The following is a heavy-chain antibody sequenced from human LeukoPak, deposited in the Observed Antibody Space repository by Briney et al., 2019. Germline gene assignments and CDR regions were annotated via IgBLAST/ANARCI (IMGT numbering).Heavy chain of an antibody. CDR2: ISSSGSTI. Sequence: PGGSLRLSCAASGFTFSSYDMNWVRQAPGKGLEWVSYISSSGSTIYYADSVKGRFTISRDNAKNSLYLQMNSLRAEDTAVYYCASLGYCSSTSCYANYWGQGTLVTVSS. CDR3: ASLGYCSSTSCYANY. V-gene: IGHV3-48*03. CDR1: GFTFSSYD. D-gene: IGHD2-2*01. J-gene: IGHJ4*02.